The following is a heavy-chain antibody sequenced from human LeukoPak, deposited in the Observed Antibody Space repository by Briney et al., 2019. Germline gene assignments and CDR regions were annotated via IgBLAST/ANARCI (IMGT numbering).Heavy chain of an antibody. CDR2: MNPNRGNT. CDR1: GYTFTSYD. V-gene: IGHV1-8*01. D-gene: IGHD5-24*01. CDR3: ARGKARDGNNYPGIFDY. Sequence: GPSVKLSCKASGYTFTSYDINCVPQAPGQGLEWRVWMNPNRGNTGYAQKFQGRVTMTRTTSISTAYMELSRLRSEDTAVYYSARGKARDGNNYPGIFDYWGQGTLVTVSS. J-gene: IGHJ4*02.